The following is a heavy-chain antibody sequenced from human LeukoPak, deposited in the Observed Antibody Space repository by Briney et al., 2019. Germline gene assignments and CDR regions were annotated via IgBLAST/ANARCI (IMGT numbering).Heavy chain of an antibody. J-gene: IGHJ4*02. Sequence: GGSLRLSCAASGFPFSSYSMTWVRQAPGKGLEWVANIKPDGTTKFYVDSVKGRFAISRDNAKNSLYLQMNSLRAEDTAVYYCARDKGGASQSVTTFDYWGQGTLVTVSS. CDR1: GFPFSSYS. D-gene: IGHD4-17*01. V-gene: IGHV3-7*01. CDR3: ARDKGGASQSVTTFDY. CDR2: IKPDGTTK.